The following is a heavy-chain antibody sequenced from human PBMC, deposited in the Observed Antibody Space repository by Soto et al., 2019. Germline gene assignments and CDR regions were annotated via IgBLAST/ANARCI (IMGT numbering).Heavy chain of an antibody. V-gene: IGHV3-23*01. CDR1: SFTFSTYP. J-gene: IGHJ2*01. D-gene: IGHD1-1*01. CDR2: ITGSGDTT. Sequence: GGSLRLSCAGSSFTFSTYPMSWVRQAPGKGLEWVSSITGSGDTTHYEDSVKGRFTISRDNSGSALYLQMNGLRAEDMAVYYCAKDLERSTIGYFDLWGRGTLVTVSS. CDR3: AKDLERSTIGYFDL.